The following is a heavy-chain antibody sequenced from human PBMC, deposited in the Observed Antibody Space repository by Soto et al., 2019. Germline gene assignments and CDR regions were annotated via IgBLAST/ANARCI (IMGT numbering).Heavy chain of an antibody. CDR2: ISSGSKTI. V-gene: IGHV3-48*02. D-gene: IGHD3-10*01. J-gene: IGHJ4*02. Sequence: GGSLRLSCAASGFTFSGYSVNWVRQAPGKGLEWVSYISSGSKTIYYADSVKGRFTVSRDNAKNSQYLQMNSLRDEDTAVYYCVRQDILGVRSFDYWGQGTLATASS. CDR1: GFTFSGYS. CDR3: VRQDILGVRSFDY.